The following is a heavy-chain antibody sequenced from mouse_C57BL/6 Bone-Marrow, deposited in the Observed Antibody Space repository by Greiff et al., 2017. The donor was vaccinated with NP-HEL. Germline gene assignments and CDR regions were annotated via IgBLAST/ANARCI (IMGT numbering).Heavy chain of an antibody. CDR2: LYPGDGDT. V-gene: IGHV1-82*01. CDR1: GYAFSSSW. CDR3: ARRGFAY. Sequence: QVQLQQSGPELVKPGASVKISCKASGYAFSSSWLNWVKQRPGKGLEWIGRLYPGDGDTNYNGKFKGKATLTADKSSSTAYMQLSSLTSEDSAVYYCARRGFAYWGRGTLVTVSA. J-gene: IGHJ3*01.